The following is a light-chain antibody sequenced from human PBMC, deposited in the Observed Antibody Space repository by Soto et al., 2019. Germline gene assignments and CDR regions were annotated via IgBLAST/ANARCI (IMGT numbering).Light chain of an antibody. Sequence: DIQMTQSPSTLSGSVGDRVTITCRASQTISSWLAWYQQKPGKAPKLLIYKASTLKRGFPSRFSGSGSGTEFTLTISSLQPDDFATYYCQHYNSYSEAFGQGTKVELK. CDR3: QHYNSYSEA. CDR1: QTISSW. V-gene: IGKV1-5*03. CDR2: KAS. J-gene: IGKJ1*01.